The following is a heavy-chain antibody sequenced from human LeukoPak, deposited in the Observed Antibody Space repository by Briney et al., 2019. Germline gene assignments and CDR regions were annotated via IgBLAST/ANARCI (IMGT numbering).Heavy chain of an antibody. CDR2: LFYSGST. D-gene: IGHD3-10*01. J-gene: IGHJ4*02. V-gene: IGHV4-59*01. CDR3: ATVAVIRGVTYFDY. Sequence: SETLPLTCTVSGGSISSYYWSWTRQPPGKGLEWIAYLFYSGSTDYNPSLESRVTISVDTSKNQFSLKLRSVTAADTAVYYCATVAVIRGVTYFDYWGQGTLVTVSS. CDR1: GGSISSYY.